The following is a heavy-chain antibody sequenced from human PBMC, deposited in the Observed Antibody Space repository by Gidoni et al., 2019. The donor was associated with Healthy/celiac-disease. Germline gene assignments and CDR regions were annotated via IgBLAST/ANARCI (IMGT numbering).Heavy chain of an antibody. Sequence: QVPLQPWGAGLLQPSETLSLTCAVHGGSFSGYYWSWIRQPPGKGLEWIGEINHSGSTNYNPSLKSRVTISVDTSKNQFSLKLSSVTAADTAVYYCARGGRNCSGGSCYRRGAFDIWGQGTMVTVSS. CDR1: GGSFSGYY. CDR2: INHSGST. J-gene: IGHJ3*02. V-gene: IGHV4-34*01. CDR3: ARGGRNCSGGSCYRRGAFDI. D-gene: IGHD2-15*01.